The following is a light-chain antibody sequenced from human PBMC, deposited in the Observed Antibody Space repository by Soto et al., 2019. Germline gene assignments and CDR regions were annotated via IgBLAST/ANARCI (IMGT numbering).Light chain of an antibody. CDR3: QQYGSSPYT. CDR2: AAS. J-gene: IGKJ2*01. CDR1: QSVSSNY. Sequence: EIVLTQSPGTLSLSPGGRATLSCRASQSVSSNYLAWYQQTPGQAPRLLIYAASSRATGIPDRFSGSGSGIDFTLTISRLEPEDSAVYYCQQYGSSPYTFGQGTKLEIK. V-gene: IGKV3-20*01.